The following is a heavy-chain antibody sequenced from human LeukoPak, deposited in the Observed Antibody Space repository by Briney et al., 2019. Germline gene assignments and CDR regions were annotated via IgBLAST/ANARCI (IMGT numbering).Heavy chain of an antibody. CDR1: GGSISCYY. J-gene: IGHJ4*02. CDR2: IYCSGST. D-gene: IGHD2-2*01. CDR3: ASTDYQPLLIFDY. Sequence: PSETLSLTCTVSGGSISCYYWSWLRQPPGKGLEWIGYIYCSGSTNYQHYHKSRVTISVDTSKNQLSLKLMSVTAADAAVYYCASTDYQPLLIFDYWGQGTLVTVSS. V-gene: IGHV4-59*01.